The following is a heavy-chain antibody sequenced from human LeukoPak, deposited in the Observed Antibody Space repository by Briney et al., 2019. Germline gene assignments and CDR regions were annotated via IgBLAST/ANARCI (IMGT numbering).Heavy chain of an antibody. CDR2: INHSGST. Sequence: SETLSLTCAVYGGSFSGYYWSWIRQPPGKGLEWIGEINHSGSTNYNPSLKSRVTISVDTSKNQFSLKLSSVTAADTAVYYCARAGYYQLRPFDYWGQGTLVTVSS. J-gene: IGHJ4*02. D-gene: IGHD2-2*01. CDR3: ARAGYYQLRPFDY. CDR1: GGSFSGYY. V-gene: IGHV4-34*01.